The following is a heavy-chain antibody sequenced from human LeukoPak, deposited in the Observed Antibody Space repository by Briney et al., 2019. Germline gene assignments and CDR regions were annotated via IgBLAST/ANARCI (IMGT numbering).Heavy chain of an antibody. J-gene: IGHJ3*02. CDR3: ARDRGNSYAFDI. D-gene: IGHD4-23*01. CDR1: GYTFTGYY. CDR2: ISAYNGNT. Sequence: ASVKVSCKASGYTFTGYYMHWVRQAPGQGLEWMGWISAYNGNTNYAQKLQGRVTMTTDTSTSTAYMELRSLRSDDTAVYYCARDRGNSYAFDIWGQGTMVTVSS. V-gene: IGHV1-18*04.